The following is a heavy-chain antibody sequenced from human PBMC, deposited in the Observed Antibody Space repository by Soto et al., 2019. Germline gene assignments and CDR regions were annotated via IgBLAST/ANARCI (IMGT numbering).Heavy chain of an antibody. CDR3: ARDSRGYYFDY. V-gene: IGHV4-31*03. J-gene: IGHJ4*02. Sequence: SETLSLTCTVSGASISTDGHYWSWIRQHPGKDLEWIGYIHYSGSTYYNPSLKSRVVISVDTSQSQYFLSLYSVTAADTALYYCARDSRGYYFDYWGQGALVTVSS. D-gene: IGHD3-10*01. CDR2: IHYSGST. CDR1: GASISTDGHY.